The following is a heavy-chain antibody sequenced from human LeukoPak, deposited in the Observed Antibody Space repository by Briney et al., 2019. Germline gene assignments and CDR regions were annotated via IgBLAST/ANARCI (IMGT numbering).Heavy chain of an antibody. CDR2: ICGSGGST. CDR3: AKEWGYYDILTGYTDY. Sequence: GGSLRLSCSASGFTFSSYAMSWVRPAPGEGLEWVSAICGSGGSTYYADSVKGRFTISRDNSKNTLYLQMNSLRAEDTAVYYCAKEWGYYDILTGYTDYWGQGTLVTVSS. J-gene: IGHJ4*02. D-gene: IGHD3-9*01. CDR1: GFTFSSYA. V-gene: IGHV3-23*01.